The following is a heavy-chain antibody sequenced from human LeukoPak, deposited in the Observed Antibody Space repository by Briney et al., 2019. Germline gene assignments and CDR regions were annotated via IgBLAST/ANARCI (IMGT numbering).Heavy chain of an antibody. V-gene: IGHV1-18*01. CDR2: ISAYNGNT. CDR1: GYTFTNYD. Sequence: ASVKVSCKASGYTFTNYDINWVRQATGQGLEWMGWISAYNGNTNYAQKLQGRVTMTTDTSTSTAYMELRSLRSDDTAVYYCARPAMVRGVTTYYFDYWGQGTLVTVSS. J-gene: IGHJ4*02. D-gene: IGHD3-10*01. CDR3: ARPAMVRGVTTYYFDY.